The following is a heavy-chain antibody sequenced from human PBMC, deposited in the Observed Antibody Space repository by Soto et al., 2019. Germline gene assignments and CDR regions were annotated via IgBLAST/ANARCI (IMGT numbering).Heavy chain of an antibody. Sequence: QLQLQESGPGLVKSSETLSLTCSVSGGSISSSSHYWGWIRQPPGKGLEWIGNIFYSGSTYYNPSLKSRVTLSVDTSKNQFSLKLSSVTAADTAVYYCARRESYDILTGYYHFDYWGQGTLVTVSS. J-gene: IGHJ4*02. CDR2: IFYSGST. CDR1: GGSISSSSHY. V-gene: IGHV4-39*01. D-gene: IGHD3-9*01. CDR3: ARRESYDILTGYYHFDY.